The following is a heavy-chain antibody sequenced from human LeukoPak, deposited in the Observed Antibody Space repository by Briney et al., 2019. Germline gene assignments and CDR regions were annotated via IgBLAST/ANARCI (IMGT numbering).Heavy chain of an antibody. D-gene: IGHD1-26*01. J-gene: IGHJ4*02. Sequence: GRSLRLSCAASGFTFSSYGMHWVRQAPGKGLEWVAVISYDGSNKYYADSVKGRFTISRDNSKNTLYLQMNSLRAEDTALYYCARTMYITGSSDFDYWGQGTLVTVSS. CDR3: ARTMYITGSSDFDY. CDR2: ISYDGSNK. CDR1: GFTFSSYG. V-gene: IGHV3-30*03.